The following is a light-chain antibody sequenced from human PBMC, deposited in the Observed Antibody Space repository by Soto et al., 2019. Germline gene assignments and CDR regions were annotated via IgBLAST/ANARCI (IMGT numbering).Light chain of an antibody. CDR3: TLYISSTTV. Sequence: QSVLTQPASVSGSPGQSITMSCTGSSSDVGSYDYVSWYQQHPGRAPKLIIYEVSYRPSGVSNRFSGSKSGNTASLTISGLQAEDEAAYYCTLYISSTTVFGGGTQLTVL. J-gene: IGLJ2*01. CDR2: EVS. CDR1: SSDVGSYDY. V-gene: IGLV2-14*01.